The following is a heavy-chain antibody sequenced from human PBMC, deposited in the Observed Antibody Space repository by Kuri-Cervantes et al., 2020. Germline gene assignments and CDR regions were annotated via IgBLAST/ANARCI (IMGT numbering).Heavy chain of an antibody. D-gene: IGHD3-16*02. CDR1: GGTFSSYA. Sequence: SVKVSCKASGGTFSSYAISWVRQAPGQGLEWMGGIIPIFGTANYAQKFQGRVTITADKSTSTAYMELSSLRSEDTAVYYCATALRDYIWGSYRPFDYWGQGTLVTVSS. J-gene: IGHJ4*02. CDR2: IIPIFGTA. V-gene: IGHV1-69*06. CDR3: ATALRDYIWGSYRPFDY.